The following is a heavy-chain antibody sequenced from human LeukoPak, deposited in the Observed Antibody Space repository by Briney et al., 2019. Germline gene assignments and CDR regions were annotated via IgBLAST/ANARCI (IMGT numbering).Heavy chain of an antibody. CDR1: GFAFSDYE. CDR3: ASRRDY. CDR2: IGSSGRTI. J-gene: IGHJ4*02. Sequence: GGSLRLSCAASGFAFSDYEMNWVRQAPGKGLEWVSNIGSSGRTIFYADSVKGRFSISRDNGKNSLYLQMNSLRVEDTAIYYCASRRDYWGLGTLVTVSS. V-gene: IGHV3-48*03.